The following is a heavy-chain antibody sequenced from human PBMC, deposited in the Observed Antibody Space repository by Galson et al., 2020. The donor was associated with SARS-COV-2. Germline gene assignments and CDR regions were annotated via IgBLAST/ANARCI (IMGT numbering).Heavy chain of an antibody. D-gene: IGHD3-3*01. CDR2: IFDSGTT. Sequence: SQTLSLTCAVSGAAISSGGYSWSWLRQPPGKGLEWIGYIFDSGTTYYHPSLKSRLTISIDTSKSQFSLRLSSVTAADTAVYFCARGITIFGDDSHAGWFYPWGQGTLVTVSS. CDR3: ARGITIFGDDSHAGWFYP. CDR1: GAAISSGGYS. J-gene: IGHJ5*02. V-gene: IGHV4-30-4*07.